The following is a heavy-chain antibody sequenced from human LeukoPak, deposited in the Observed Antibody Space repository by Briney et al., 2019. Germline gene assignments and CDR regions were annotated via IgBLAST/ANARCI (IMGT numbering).Heavy chain of an antibody. CDR3: ARGLSRDGYNWDY. J-gene: IGHJ4*02. D-gene: IGHD5-24*01. CDR2: INHSGST. CDR1: GGSFSGYY. V-gene: IGHV4-34*01. Sequence: SETLSLTCAVYGGSFSGYYRSWIRQPPGKGLEWIGEINHSGSTDYNPSLKSRVTISVDTSKNQFSLKLSSVTAADTAVYYCARGLSRDGYNWDYWGQGTLVTVSS.